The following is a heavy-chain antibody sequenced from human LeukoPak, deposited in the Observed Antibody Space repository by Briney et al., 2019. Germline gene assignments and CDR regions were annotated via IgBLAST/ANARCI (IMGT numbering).Heavy chain of an antibody. CDR1: GYTFTGYY. J-gene: IGHJ4*02. CDR2: VHPNSGGT. V-gene: IGHV1-2*02. Sequence: GASVKVFCKASGYTFTGYYIHWVRQAPGQGLEWMGRVHPNSGGTNYAQKFQGRVTMTRDTSISTAYMELSRLRSDDTAVYYCARALEYCSGGSCYSGPIAHWGQGTLVTVSS. CDR3: ARALEYCSGGSCYSGPIAH. D-gene: IGHD2-15*01.